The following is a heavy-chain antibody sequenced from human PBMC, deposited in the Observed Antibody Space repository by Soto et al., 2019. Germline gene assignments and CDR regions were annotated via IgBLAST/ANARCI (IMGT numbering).Heavy chain of an antibody. CDR2: VYHNGVA. D-gene: IGHD1-20*01. V-gene: IGHV4-38-2*01. Sequence: SETLSLTCDVSGYSISSGYYWNWIRQSPGKGLEWLGCVYHNGVAFYNPSLKSRLRLTPDTSKDRFSLTLTSVAAADTAVYFCARGVTGTLDFWGQGTLVTVSS. CDR3: ARGVTGTLDF. CDR1: GYSISSGYY. J-gene: IGHJ4*02.